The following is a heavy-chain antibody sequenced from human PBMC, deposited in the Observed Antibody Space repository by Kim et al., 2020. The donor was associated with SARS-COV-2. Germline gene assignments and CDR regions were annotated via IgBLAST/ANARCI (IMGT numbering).Heavy chain of an antibody. D-gene: IGHD2-2*01. V-gene: IGHV1-18*01. J-gene: IGHJ4*02. CDR3: ARGALSVVVPAYYDY. Sequence: QKLQGRVTMTTDTSTSTAYMELRSLRSDDTAVYYCARGALSVVVPAYYDYWGQGTLVTVSS.